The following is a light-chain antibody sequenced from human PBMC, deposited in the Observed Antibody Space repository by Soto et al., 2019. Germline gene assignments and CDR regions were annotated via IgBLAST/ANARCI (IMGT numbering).Light chain of an antibody. CDR3: QQYGSSYT. V-gene: IGKV3-20*01. J-gene: IGKJ2*01. Sequence: EIVLTQSPGTLSLSPGERATLSCRASQSVSSNYLAWYQQKPGQAPRLLIYRASSRATGIPDRFSGSGSGTDFTLTISRLEPEVFAVYYCQQYGSSYTFGQGTKLEIK. CDR1: QSVSSNY. CDR2: RAS.